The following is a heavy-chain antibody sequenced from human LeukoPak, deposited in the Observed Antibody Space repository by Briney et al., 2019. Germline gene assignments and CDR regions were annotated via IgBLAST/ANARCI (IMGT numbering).Heavy chain of an antibody. CDR2: ISGSGGDT. V-gene: IGHV3-23*01. Sequence: GGSLRLSCAASGFTFSSYATSWVRQVSGRGLEWVSAISGSGGDTYYADSVKGRFSISRDNSKNTLFLQMNSLRAEDTAVYYCAKAPSGFGLGTWGYFDSWGQGTLVTVSS. CDR1: GFTFSSYA. D-gene: IGHD3-10*01. CDR3: AKAPSGFGLGTWGYFDS. J-gene: IGHJ4*02.